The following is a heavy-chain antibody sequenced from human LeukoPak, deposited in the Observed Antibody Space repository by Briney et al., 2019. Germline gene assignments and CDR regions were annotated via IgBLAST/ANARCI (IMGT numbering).Heavy chain of an antibody. CDR3: ARGNDYYGSGRQSYFDP. D-gene: IGHD3-10*01. CDR1: DDSISDYY. CDR2: IQSIGGT. Sequence: SETLSLTCSVSDDSISDYYWTWIRQSPEKGLEWIGYIQSIGGTNYNPSLKSRVTISVDTSKNQFSLKLTSVTAADTAFYYCARGNDYYGSGRQSYFDPWGQGTLVIVSS. V-gene: IGHV4-59*01. J-gene: IGHJ5*02.